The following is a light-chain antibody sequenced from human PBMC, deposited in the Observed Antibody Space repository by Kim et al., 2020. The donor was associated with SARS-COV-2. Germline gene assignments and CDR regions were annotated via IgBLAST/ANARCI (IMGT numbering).Light chain of an antibody. CDR2: GKN. V-gene: IGLV3-19*01. CDR1: SLRTYY. CDR3: NSRDSSGNLYV. Sequence: SSELTQDPAVSVALGQTVSFTCQGDSLRTYYAGWYQQKPGQAPVLVIYGKNNRPSGIPDRFSGSSSGDTASLTITGAQAEDEADYYCNSRDSSGNLYVFGTGTKGTVL. J-gene: IGLJ1*01.